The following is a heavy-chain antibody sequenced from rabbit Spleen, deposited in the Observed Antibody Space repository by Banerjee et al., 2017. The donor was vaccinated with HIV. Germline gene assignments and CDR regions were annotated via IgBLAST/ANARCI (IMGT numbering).Heavy chain of an antibody. CDR2: IYTGNGHP. J-gene: IGHJ4*01. V-gene: IGHV1S40*01. CDR1: GFSFSSSYD. D-gene: IGHD8-1*01. CDR3: ARDAGSYDYIDGYFNL. Sequence: QKLVESGGGLVKPGASLTLICTASGFSFSSSYDMCGVRLAPGKGLEWIGCIYTGNGHPHYASWATGRFTLSKTSSTTVTLQMTSLTAADTATYFCARDAGSYDYIDGYFNLWGPGTLVTVS.